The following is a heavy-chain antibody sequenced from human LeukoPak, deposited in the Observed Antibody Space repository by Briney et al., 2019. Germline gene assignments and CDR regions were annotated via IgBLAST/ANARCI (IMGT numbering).Heavy chain of an antibody. D-gene: IGHD4-11*01. CDR1: GYTFTSYY. J-gene: IGHJ6*03. CDR3: GTVTTGRYYMDV. Sequence: ASVKVSCKASGYTFTSYYMHWVRQAPGQGLEWVGWISAYNGNTNYAQKLQGRVTMTTDTSTSTAYMELRSLRSDDTAVYYCGTVTTGRYYMDVWGKGTTVTVSS. CDR2: ISAYNGNT. V-gene: IGHV1-18*04.